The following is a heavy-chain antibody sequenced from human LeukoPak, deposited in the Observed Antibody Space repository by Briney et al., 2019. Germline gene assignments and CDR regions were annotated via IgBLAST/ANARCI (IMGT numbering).Heavy chain of an antibody. V-gene: IGHV4-39*07. D-gene: IGHD2-2*01. CDR2: IYYSGST. J-gene: IGHJ4*02. CDR1: GGSISSSSYY. CDR3: SRAYPYCTSTSCQPL. Sequence: SETLSLTCTVSGGSISSSSYYWGWIRQPPGKGLEWIGSIYYSGSTYYNPSLKSRVTISVDTSKNQFSLKLSSVTAADTAVYYCSRAYPYCTSTSCQPLWGQGTLVTVSS.